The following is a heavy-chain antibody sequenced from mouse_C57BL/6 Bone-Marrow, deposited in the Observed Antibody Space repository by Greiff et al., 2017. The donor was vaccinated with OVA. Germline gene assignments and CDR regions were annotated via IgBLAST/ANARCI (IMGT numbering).Heavy chain of an antibody. CDR3: ARSPYDYGTFWFAY. V-gene: IGHV1-55*01. D-gene: IGHD2-4*01. J-gene: IGHJ3*01. CDR2: IYPGSGST. Sequence: QVQLQQPGAELVKPGASVKMSCKASGYTFTSYWITWVKQRPGQGLEWIGDIYPGSGSTKYNEKFKSKATLTVDTSSSTAYMQLSSLTSEDSAVYYCARSPYDYGTFWFAYWGQGTLVTVSA. CDR1: GYTFTSYW.